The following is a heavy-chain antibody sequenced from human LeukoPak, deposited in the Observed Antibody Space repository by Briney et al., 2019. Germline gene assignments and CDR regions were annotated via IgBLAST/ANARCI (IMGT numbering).Heavy chain of an antibody. CDR3: ASLGTAMGSDYFDY. V-gene: IGHV4-4*09. Sequence: PSETLSLTCTVSGGSISSYYWSWLRQPPGKGLEWIGYIYTSGSTNYNPSLKSRVTISVDTSKNQFSLKLSSVTAADTAVYYCASLGTAMGSDYFDYWGQGTLVTVSS. D-gene: IGHD5-18*01. J-gene: IGHJ4*02. CDR1: GGSISSYY. CDR2: IYTSGST.